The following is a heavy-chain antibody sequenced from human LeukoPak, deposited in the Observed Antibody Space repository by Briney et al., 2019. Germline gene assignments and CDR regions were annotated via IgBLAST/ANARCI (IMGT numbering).Heavy chain of an antibody. J-gene: IGHJ4*02. Sequence: SQTLSLTCAVSGASISSYFWHWIRHPAGKGLEWIGRASSKGTVNYSPSLTSRVSMSIDTSKSQFSLTLNSVTAADTAIYYCARQEISSSYSGLAYWGQGTQVTVSS. CDR1: GASISSYF. D-gene: IGHD6-13*01. CDR2: ASSKGTV. CDR3: ARQEISSSYSGLAY. V-gene: IGHV4-4*07.